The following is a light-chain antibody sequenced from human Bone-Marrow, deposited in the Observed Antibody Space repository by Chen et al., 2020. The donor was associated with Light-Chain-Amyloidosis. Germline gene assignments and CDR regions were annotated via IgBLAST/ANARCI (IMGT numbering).Light chain of an antibody. V-gene: IGLV2-14*01. Sequence: QSALTQPASVSGSPGQSITISCTGTSSDIGDYNYVSWYAQFPGRAPKLMIYEVSNRPSGVSTRFSGSKSGNTASLTISWLQAEDEADYYCSSYTSSNTYVFGTGTKVTVL. CDR3: SSYTSSNTYV. J-gene: IGLJ1*01. CDR1: SSDIGDYNY. CDR2: EVS.